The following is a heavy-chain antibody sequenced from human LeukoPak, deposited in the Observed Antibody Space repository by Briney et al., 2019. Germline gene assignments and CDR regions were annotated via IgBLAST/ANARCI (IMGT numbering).Heavy chain of an antibody. J-gene: IGHJ6*02. CDR2: IDPSGSA. Sequence: PSETLSLTCVVSGGSISPYYWSWIRRSPGKGLEWIGYIDPSGSASYNPSLKSRVTIFVDTSKNLVSLILTSVSASDTAIYYCARDHWLFSSKTWYYYGMDVWGQGTTVTVSS. D-gene: IGHD3-9*01. CDR3: ARDHWLFSSKTWYYYGMDV. CDR1: GGSISPYY. V-gene: IGHV4-59*01.